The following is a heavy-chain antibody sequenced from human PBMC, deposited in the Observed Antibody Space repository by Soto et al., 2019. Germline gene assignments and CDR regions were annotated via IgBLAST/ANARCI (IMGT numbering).Heavy chain of an antibody. Sequence: GGSLRLSCTGSGFTLSDHYIDWVRQAPGKGLEWVSYISSSSSTIYYADSVKGRFTISRDNAKNSLYLQMNSLRDEDTAVYYCAREEVVVVITGDYYYGMDVWGQGTTVTVSS. CDR3: AREEVVVVITGDYYYGMDV. CDR2: ISSSSSTI. CDR1: GFTLSDHY. V-gene: IGHV3-48*02. D-gene: IGHD3-22*01. J-gene: IGHJ6*02.